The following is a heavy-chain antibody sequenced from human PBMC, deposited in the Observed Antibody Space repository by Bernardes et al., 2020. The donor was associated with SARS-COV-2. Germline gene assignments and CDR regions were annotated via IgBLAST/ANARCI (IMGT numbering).Heavy chain of an antibody. CDR1: GYTFSNYA. V-gene: IGHV1-18*01. J-gene: IGHJ4*02. Sequence: ASVKVSCKASGYTFSNYAITWVRQAPGQGLQWMGWISVYNGDTTYADTLQDRLLMTIDTSTNTAFMELRSLRSDDTAIYYCARDTAAVVGVDISPADFWGQGTLVTVSS. CDR2: ISVYNGDT. D-gene: IGHD3-3*01. CDR3: ARDTAAVVGVDISPADF.